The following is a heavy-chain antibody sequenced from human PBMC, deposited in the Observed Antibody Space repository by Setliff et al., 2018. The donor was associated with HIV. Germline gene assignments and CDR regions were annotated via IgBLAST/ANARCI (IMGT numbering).Heavy chain of an antibody. CDR3: AREGITGTTLHPY. Sequence: GGSLRLSCAASGFAFSGHQMSWVRQAPGKGLEWVAKIKQDGSDKYYVDSVKGRFTISRDNAKNSLYLQMNTLRAEDTAVYYCAREGITGTTLHPYWGQGTLVTVS. D-gene: IGHD1-7*01. CDR2: IKQDGSDK. CDR1: GFAFSGHQ. V-gene: IGHV3-7*01. J-gene: IGHJ4*02.